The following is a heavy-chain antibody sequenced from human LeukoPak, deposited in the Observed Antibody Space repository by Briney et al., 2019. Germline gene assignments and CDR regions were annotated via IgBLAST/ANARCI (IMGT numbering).Heavy chain of an antibody. CDR2: ITSGGRT. CDR3: ARSIPPDF. D-gene: IGHD1-26*01. J-gene: IGHJ4*02. CDR1: GFTFTTYA. V-gene: IGHV3-23*01. Sequence: LAGGSLRLSCVPSGFTFTTYAMNWVRQAPGKGLEWASGITSGGRTNYADSVKGRFTISRDSSKNTLYLQMTSLRADDTALYYCARSIPPDFWGQGTLVTVSS.